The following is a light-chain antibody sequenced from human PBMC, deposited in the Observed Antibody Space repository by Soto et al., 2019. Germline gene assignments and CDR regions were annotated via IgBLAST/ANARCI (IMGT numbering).Light chain of an antibody. J-gene: IGKJ4*01. CDR3: QQSYSTPLT. CDR1: QSISIY. CDR2: AAS. Sequence: DIQMTQSPSSLSASVGDRVTITCRASQSISIYLKWYQQKPGNAPKLLIYAASNLQSGVPSRFSGSGSGTDFTLTISSLQPEDFTTYYCQQSYSTPLTFGGGTKVEIK. V-gene: IGKV1-39*01.